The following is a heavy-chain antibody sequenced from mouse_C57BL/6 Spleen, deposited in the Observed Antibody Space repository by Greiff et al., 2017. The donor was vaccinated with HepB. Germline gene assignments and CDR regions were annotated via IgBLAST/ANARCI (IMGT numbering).Heavy chain of an antibody. V-gene: IGHV1-69*01. CDR1: GYTFTSYW. CDR2: IDPSDSYT. CDR3: ARRRSLGAMDY. D-gene: IGHD1-1*01. J-gene: IGHJ4*01. Sequence: QVQLQQPGAELVMPGASVKLSCKASGYTFTSYWMHWVKQRPGQGLEWIGKIDPSDSYTNYNQKFKGKSTLTVDKSSSTAYMQLSSLTSEDSAVYYCARRRSLGAMDYWGQGTSVTVSS.